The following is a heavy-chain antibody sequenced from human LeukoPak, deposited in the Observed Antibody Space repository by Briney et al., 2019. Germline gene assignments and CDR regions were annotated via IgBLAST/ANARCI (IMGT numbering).Heavy chain of an antibody. CDR3: SKYMGVYSFAAEY. Sequence: GGALRLSCAPSRFTFDDYAMHWVRQGPGKGVEWVSLISGDGGITYYAHSVKGRFTISRNNSKNSLYLQMNILRREETALSSFSKYMGVYSFAAEYWGQGTLVTVSS. J-gene: IGHJ4*02. CDR2: ISGDGGIT. CDR1: RFTFDDYA. V-gene: IGHV3-43*02. D-gene: IGHD5-18*01.